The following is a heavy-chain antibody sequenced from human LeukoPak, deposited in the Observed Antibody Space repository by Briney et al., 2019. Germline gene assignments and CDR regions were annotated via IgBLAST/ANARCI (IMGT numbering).Heavy chain of an antibody. V-gene: IGHV3-23*01. J-gene: IGHJ4*02. Sequence: GGSLRLSCVASGFTFTSYAMSWVRQAPGKGLEGVSGISGSGGSTYYADSVKGRFTISRDNSKNTLYLQMNSLRAEDTAVYYCAKESCSSTGCYAEGDYWGQGTLVTVSS. D-gene: IGHD2-2*01. CDR2: ISGSGGST. CDR3: AKESCSSTGCYAEGDY. CDR1: GFTFTSYA.